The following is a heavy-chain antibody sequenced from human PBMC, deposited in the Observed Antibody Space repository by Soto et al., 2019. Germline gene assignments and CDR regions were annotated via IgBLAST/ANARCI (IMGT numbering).Heavy chain of an antibody. Sequence: QVQLQESGPGLVKPSGTLSLTCAVSSGSILSSNWWSWVRQPPGKGLEWIGERRNSGGANYNPSLQSRVTISVDRSKNHFFLELRSVTAADTAVYYCASHLVMAGTRGFDHWGLGTLVTVSS. CDR2: RRNSGGA. J-gene: IGHJ4*02. V-gene: IGHV4-4*02. D-gene: IGHD6-19*01. CDR3: ASHLVMAGTRGFDH. CDR1: SGSILSSNW.